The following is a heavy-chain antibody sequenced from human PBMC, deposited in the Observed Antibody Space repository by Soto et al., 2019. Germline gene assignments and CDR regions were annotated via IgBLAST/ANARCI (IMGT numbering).Heavy chain of an antibody. CDR3: ARDGVDSAAPGLNWFDP. J-gene: IGHJ5*02. Sequence: ASVKVSCKASGGTFSSYAISWVRQAPGQGLEWMGGIIPIFGTANYAQKFQGRVTITADESTSTAYMELSSLRSEDTAVYYCARDGVDSAAPGLNWFDPWGQGTLVTVSS. D-gene: IGHD6-6*01. V-gene: IGHV1-69*13. CDR2: IIPIFGTA. CDR1: GGTFSSYA.